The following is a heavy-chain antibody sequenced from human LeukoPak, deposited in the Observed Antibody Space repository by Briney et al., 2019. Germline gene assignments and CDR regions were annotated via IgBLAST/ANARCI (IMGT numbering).Heavy chain of an antibody. V-gene: IGHV3-7*03. CDR1: GSTFSSYW. J-gene: IGHJ4*02. D-gene: IGHD3-9*01. CDR3: ASFKLRYFDWLLADY. CDR2: IKKDGSDK. Sequence: QTGGSLRLSCAASGSTFSSYWMNWVRQAPGKGLEWVANIKKDGSDKNYLGSVKGRFTISRDNAKNSLYVQMNSLRAEDTAVYYCASFKLRYFDWLLADYWGQGTLVTVSS.